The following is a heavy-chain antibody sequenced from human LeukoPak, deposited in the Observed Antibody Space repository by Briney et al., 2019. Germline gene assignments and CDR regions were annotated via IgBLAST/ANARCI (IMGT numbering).Heavy chain of an antibody. D-gene: IGHD4-17*01. Sequence: ASVKVSCKASGYSFSDNAIQWVRQAPGQRLEWMGWINAGNGKTKYSQNFQGRGTITRDRSASTAYMELSSLRSEDTSIYYCARGRWTATETTYYLDYWGQGTLVTVSS. CDR1: GYSFSDNA. CDR2: INAGNGKT. CDR3: ARGRWTATETTYYLDY. V-gene: IGHV1-3*01. J-gene: IGHJ4*02.